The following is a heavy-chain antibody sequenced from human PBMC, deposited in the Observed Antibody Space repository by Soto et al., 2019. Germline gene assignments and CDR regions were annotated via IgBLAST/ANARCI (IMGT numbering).Heavy chain of an antibody. CDR3: ARLFVLMVYAMGWFDP. J-gene: IGHJ5*02. D-gene: IGHD2-8*01. CDR1: GGTFSSYA. Sequence: ASVKVSCKASGGTFSSYAISWVRQAPGQGLEWMGGIIPIFGTANYAQKFQGRVTITADESTSTAYMELSSLRSEDTAVYYCARLFVLMVYAMGWFDPWGQGTLVPVSS. V-gene: IGHV1-69*13. CDR2: IIPIFGTA.